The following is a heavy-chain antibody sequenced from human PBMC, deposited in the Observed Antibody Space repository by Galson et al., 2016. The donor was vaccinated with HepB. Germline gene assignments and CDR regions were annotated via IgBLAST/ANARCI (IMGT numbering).Heavy chain of an antibody. V-gene: IGHV1-69*13. J-gene: IGHJ4*02. Sequence: SVKVSCKVSGGTFNNYAIGWVRQAPGQGLEWMGWITPVFGTVKYGQKFQGRFTITAHEPTSTAYMELSSLRSEDTAVYYCARDRGYDYLWGSYRDYYFDSWGQGTLVTVSS. D-gene: IGHD3-16*02. CDR3: ARDRGYDYLWGSYRDYYFDS. CDR1: GGTFNNYA. CDR2: ITPVFGTV.